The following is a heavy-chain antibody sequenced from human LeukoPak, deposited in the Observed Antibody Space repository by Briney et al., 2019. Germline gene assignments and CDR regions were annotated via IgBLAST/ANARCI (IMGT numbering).Heavy chain of an antibody. V-gene: IGHV3-21*01. Sequence: GGSLRLSCAASRFTFSSYSMNWVRQAPGKGLEWVSSISSFGSYIFYADSVKGRFTISRDNAKSSLYLQMNSLRAEDAALYYCARTGRDSSWYIDESWGQGTLVTVSS. J-gene: IGHJ4*02. D-gene: IGHD6-13*01. CDR1: RFTFSSYS. CDR2: ISSFGSYI. CDR3: ARTGRDSSWYIDES.